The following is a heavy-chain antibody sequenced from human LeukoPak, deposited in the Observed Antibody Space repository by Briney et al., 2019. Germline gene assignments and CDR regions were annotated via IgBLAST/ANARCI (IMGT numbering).Heavy chain of an antibody. D-gene: IGHD5-24*01. J-gene: IGHJ4*02. CDR3: ARAQGRWPYVAFDY. CDR2: IIPIFGTA. Sequence: GSSVKVSCKASGGTFSSYAISWVRQAPGQGLEWMGGIIPIFGTANYAQKFQGRVTITADKSTSTAYMELSSLRSEDTAVYYCARAQGRWPYVAFDYWGQGTLVTVSS. CDR1: GGTFSSYA. V-gene: IGHV1-69*06.